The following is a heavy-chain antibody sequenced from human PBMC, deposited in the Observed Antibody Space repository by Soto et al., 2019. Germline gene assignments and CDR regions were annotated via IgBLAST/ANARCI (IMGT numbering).Heavy chain of an antibody. CDR3: ARQWGKQWDY. D-gene: IGHD3-16*01. J-gene: IGHJ4*02. CDR2: IYYSGST. CDR1: GGSISSYY. Sequence: SETLSLTCTVSGGSISSYYWSWIRQPPGKGLEWIGYIYYSGSTNYNPSLKSRVTISVDTSKNQFSLKLSSVTAADTAVYYCARQWGKQWDYSGQGTLVTVSS. V-gene: IGHV4-59*08.